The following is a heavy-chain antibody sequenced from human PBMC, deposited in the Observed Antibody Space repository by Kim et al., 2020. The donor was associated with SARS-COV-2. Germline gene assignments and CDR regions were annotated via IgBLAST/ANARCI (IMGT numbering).Heavy chain of an antibody. J-gene: IGHJ4*02. D-gene: IGHD6-13*01. Sequence: GGSLRLSCAASGFTFSSYAMHWVRQAPGKGLEWVAVISYDGSNKYYADSVKGRFTISRDNSKNTLYLQMNSLRAEDTAVYYCARDCVAAAGEYYFDYWGQGTLVTVSS. V-gene: IGHV3-30*04. CDR2: ISYDGSNK. CDR1: GFTFSSYA. CDR3: ARDCVAAAGEYYFDY.